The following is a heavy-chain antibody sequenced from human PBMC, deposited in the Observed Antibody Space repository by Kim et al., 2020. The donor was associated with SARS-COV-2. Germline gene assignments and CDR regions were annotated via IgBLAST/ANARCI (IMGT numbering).Heavy chain of an antibody. J-gene: IGHJ4*02. Sequence: NTNDPDPEKSRFTISRDNSKETMYLQMDGRRAEDTAVDYCARDSGINPLDYWGQGTLVTVSS. V-gene: IGHV3-30*01. CDR3: ARDSGINPLDY. D-gene: IGHD3-10*01. CDR2: NT.